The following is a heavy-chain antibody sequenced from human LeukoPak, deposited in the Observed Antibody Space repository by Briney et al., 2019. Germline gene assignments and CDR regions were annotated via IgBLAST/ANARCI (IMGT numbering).Heavy chain of an antibody. CDR1: EFTFSSYG. Sequence: GSLRLSCAASEFTFSSYGMHWVRQAPGKGLEWVAFIQYDGSYKDYGDSVKGRFTISRDTSKNTVSLQMNSLRAEDTAVYYCAGDKTTGGWYEFDYWGQGTLVTVSS. CDR2: IQYDGSYK. V-gene: IGHV3-30*02. D-gene: IGHD6-19*01. CDR3: AGDKTTGGWYEFDY. J-gene: IGHJ4*02.